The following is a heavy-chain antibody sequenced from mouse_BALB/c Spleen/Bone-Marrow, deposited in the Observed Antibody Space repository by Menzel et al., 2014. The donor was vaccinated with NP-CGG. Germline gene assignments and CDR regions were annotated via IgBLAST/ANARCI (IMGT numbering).Heavy chain of an antibody. Sequence: VQLQQPGGGLVQPGGSLRLSCATSGFTFTDYYMSWVRQPPGKALEWLGFIRNKANGYTTECSASVKGRFTISRDNSQSILYLQMNTLRAEDSATYYCARDRNYGSSWYFDVWGAGTTVTVSS. D-gene: IGHD1-1*01. CDR1: GFTFTDYY. V-gene: IGHV7-3*02. J-gene: IGHJ1*01. CDR3: ARDRNYGSSWYFDV. CDR2: IRNKANGYTT.